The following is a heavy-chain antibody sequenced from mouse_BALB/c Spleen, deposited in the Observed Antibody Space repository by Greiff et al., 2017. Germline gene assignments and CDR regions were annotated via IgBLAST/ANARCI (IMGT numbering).Heavy chain of an antibody. V-gene: IGHV5-6-4*01. CDR2: ISSGGSYT. D-gene: IGHD2-4*01. J-gene: IGHJ2*01. CDR3: TREYDYDRIYFDY. Sequence: VKLVESGGGLVKPGGSLKLSCAASGFTFSSYTMSWVRQTPEKRLEWVATISSGGSYTYYPDSVKGRFTISRDNAKNTLYLQMSSLKSEDTAMYYCTREYDYDRIYFDYWGQGTTLTVSS. CDR1: GFTFSSYT.